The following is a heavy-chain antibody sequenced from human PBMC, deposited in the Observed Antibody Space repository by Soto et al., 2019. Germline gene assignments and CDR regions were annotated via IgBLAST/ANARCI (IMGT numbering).Heavy chain of an antibody. CDR2: IWYDGSNK. CDR1: GFTFSSYG. V-gene: IGHV3-33*01. CDR3: ARDMSIEMFGELYSLDY. J-gene: IGHJ4*02. D-gene: IGHD3-10*02. Sequence: GGSLRLSCAASGFTFSSYGMHWVRQAPGKGLEWVAVIWYDGSNKYYADSVKGRFTISRDNSKNTLYLQMNSLKAEDTAVYYCARDMSIEMFGELYSLDYWGQGTLVTVSS.